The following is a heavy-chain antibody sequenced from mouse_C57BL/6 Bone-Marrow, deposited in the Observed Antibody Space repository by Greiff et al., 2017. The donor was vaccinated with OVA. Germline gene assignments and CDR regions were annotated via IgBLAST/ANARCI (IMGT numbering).Heavy chain of an antibody. Sequence: EVQLQQSGPGLVKPSQSLSLTCSVTGYSITSGYYWNWIRQFPGNKLEWMGYISYDGSNNYNPSLKNRISITRDTSKNQFFLKLNSVTTEDTATYYCARGRGREYAMDYWGQGTSVTVSS. CDR3: ARGRGREYAMDY. CDR1: GYSITSGYY. CDR2: ISYDGSN. J-gene: IGHJ4*01. D-gene: IGHD1-1*02. V-gene: IGHV3-6*01.